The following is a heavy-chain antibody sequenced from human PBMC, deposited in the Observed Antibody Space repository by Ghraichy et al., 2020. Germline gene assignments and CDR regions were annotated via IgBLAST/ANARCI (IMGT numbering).Heavy chain of an antibody. J-gene: IGHJ4*02. Sequence: GESLNISCAASGFTFSSYWMHWVRQAPGKGLVWVSRINSDGSSTSYADSVKGRFTISRDNAKNTLYLQMNSLRAEDTAVYYCARVGWLAYFDYWGQGTPVTVSS. V-gene: IGHV3-74*01. CDR1: GFTFSSYW. CDR2: INSDGSST. CDR3: ARVGWLAYFDY. D-gene: IGHD6-19*01.